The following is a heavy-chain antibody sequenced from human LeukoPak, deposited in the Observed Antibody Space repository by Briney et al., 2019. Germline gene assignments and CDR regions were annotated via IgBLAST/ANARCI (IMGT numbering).Heavy chain of an antibody. Sequence: PGGSLRLSCAASGFTFSSYAMSWVRQAPGKGLEWVSAISGPAGSWDYADSVKGRFTISRDNSKNTLFLQMNSLRAEDTAIYYCAKKVGLVSAPLYYFDVWGPGTLVTVSS. CDR2: ISGPAGSW. CDR1: GFTFSSYA. V-gene: IGHV3-23*01. D-gene: IGHD5/OR15-5a*01. CDR3: AKKVGLVSAPLYYFDV. J-gene: IGHJ4*02.